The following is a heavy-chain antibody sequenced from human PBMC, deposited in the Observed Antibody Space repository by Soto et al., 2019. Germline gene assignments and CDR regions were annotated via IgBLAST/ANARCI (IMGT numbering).Heavy chain of an antibody. Sequence: QVQLVQSGAEVKKPGASVKVSCKASGYTFTSYGISWVRQAPGQGLEWMGWISAYNGNTNYAQKLQGRVTMTTDTXTXXAYMELRSLRSDDTAVYYCASGYSYGSNYYYGMDVWGQGTTVTVSS. V-gene: IGHV1-18*01. D-gene: IGHD5-18*01. CDR1: GYTFTSYG. CDR2: ISAYNGNT. J-gene: IGHJ6*02. CDR3: ASGYSYGSNYYYGMDV.